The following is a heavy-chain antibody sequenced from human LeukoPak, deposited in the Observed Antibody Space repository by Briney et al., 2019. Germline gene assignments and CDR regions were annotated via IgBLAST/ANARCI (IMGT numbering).Heavy chain of an antibody. CDR1: RFTFSSYM. V-gene: IGHV3-30*04. Sequence: PGGSLRLSRAASRFTFSSYMMNWVRQAPGKGLEWVAVISYDGSNKYYADSVKGRFTISRDNSKNTLYLQMNSLRAEDTAVYYCARDLGYSYGYLDYWGQGTLVTVSS. J-gene: IGHJ4*02. CDR2: ISYDGSNK. D-gene: IGHD5-18*01. CDR3: ARDLGYSYGYLDY.